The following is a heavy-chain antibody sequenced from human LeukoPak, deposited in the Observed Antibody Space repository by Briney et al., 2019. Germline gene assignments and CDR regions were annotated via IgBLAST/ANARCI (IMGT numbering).Heavy chain of an antibody. CDR1: GYTFTSYG. J-gene: IGHJ6*03. V-gene: IGHV1-18*01. Sequence: AASVKVSCKASGYTFTSYGISWVRQAPGQGLEWMGWISAYNGNTNYAQKLQGRVTMTTDTSTSTAYMELRSLRSGDTAVYYCARARGDRLYYYYYMDVWGKGTTVTISS. D-gene: IGHD7-27*01. CDR3: ARARGDRLYYYYYMDV. CDR2: ISAYNGNT.